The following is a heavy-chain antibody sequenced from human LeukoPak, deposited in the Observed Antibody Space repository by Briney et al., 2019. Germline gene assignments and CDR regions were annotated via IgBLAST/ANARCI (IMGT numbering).Heavy chain of an antibody. CDR3: ASGYSSDYGGNVY. D-gene: IGHD4-23*01. CDR1: EFTFSTYW. J-gene: IGHJ4*02. CDR2: INSDSSST. V-gene: IGHV3-74*01. Sequence: GGSLRLSCAASEFTFSTYWMHWVRHAPGKGLVWVSRINSDSSSTNYADSVKGRFTISRDNAKNTLYLQMNSLSTEDTAVYYCASGYSSDYGGNVYWGRGTLVTVSS.